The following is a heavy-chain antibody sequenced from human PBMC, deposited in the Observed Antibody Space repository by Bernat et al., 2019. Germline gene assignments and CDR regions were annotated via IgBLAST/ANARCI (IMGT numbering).Heavy chain of an antibody. J-gene: IGHJ4*02. V-gene: IGHV3-21*01. CDR3: ARSPSSYGDSS. D-gene: IGHD4-17*01. Sequence: EVQLVESGGGLVKPGGSLRLSCAASGFTFSSYSMNWVRQAPGKGLEWVSSISSSSSYLYYADSVKGRFTISRDNAKNSLYLQMNSLRAEDTAVYYCARSPSSYGDSSWGQGTLVTVSS. CDR1: GFTFSSYS. CDR2: ISSSSSYL.